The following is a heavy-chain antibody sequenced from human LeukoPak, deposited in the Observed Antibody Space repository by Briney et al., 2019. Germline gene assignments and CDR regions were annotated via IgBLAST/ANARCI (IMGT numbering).Heavy chain of an antibody. CDR1: GGSISSGSYY. Sequence: SETLSLTCTVSGGSISSGSYYWSWIRQPAGKGLEWIGRIYTSGSTNCNLSLKSRVTISVDTSKNQFSLKLSSVTAADTAVYYCARAAVVLWFGEYDWFDPWGQGTLVTVSS. J-gene: IGHJ5*02. V-gene: IGHV4-61*02. CDR3: ARAAVVLWFGEYDWFDP. D-gene: IGHD3-10*01. CDR2: IYTSGST.